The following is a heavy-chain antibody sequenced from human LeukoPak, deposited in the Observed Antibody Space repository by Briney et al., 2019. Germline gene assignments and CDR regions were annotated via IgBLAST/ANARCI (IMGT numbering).Heavy chain of an antibody. CDR2: IRYDGSNK. CDR3: AREGYYDYVWGSYRYGIYAFDI. V-gene: IGHV3-30*02. CDR1: GFTFNNYA. J-gene: IGHJ3*02. D-gene: IGHD3-16*02. Sequence: PGGSLRLSCAASGFTFNNYAMSWVRQAPGKGLEWVAFIRYDGSNKYYADSVKGRFTISRDNSKNTLYLQMNSLRAEDTAVYYCAREGYYDYVWGSYRYGIYAFDIWGQGTMVTVSS.